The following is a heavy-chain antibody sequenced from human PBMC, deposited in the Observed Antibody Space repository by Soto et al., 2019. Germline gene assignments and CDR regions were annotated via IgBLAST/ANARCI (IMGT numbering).Heavy chain of an antibody. CDR1: GFTFSNYW. D-gene: IGHD5-18*01. J-gene: IGHJ3*02. CDR2: INRDGSER. V-gene: IGHV3-7*05. CDR3: ARDGAPGSRSGYRDAFDI. Sequence: EVQLVESGGGLVQPGGSLRLSCAASGFTFSNYWMTWVRQAPGKGLEWVANINRDGSERSYLDSVRGRFTVSRDNDNNSLSLQMNSLRAEDTALYYCARDGAPGSRSGYRDAFDIWGQGTMVTVSS.